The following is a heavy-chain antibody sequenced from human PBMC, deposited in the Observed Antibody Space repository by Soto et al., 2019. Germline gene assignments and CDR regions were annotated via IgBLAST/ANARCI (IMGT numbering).Heavy chain of an antibody. CDR3: ARGYCTTTICDPWFDP. CDR1: GYAFTSYW. Sequence: PGESLKISCTASGYAFTSYWIAWVRQMPGKGLEWMGIIYPGDSDTRYSPSFQGQVTISVDKSITTAYLQWSSLKASDTAMYYCARGYCTTTICDPWFDPWGQGTLVTV. V-gene: IGHV5-51*01. CDR2: IYPGDSDT. D-gene: IGHD2-2*01. J-gene: IGHJ5*02.